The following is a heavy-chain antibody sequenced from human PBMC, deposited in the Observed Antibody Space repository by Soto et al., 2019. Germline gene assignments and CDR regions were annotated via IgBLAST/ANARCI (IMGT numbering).Heavy chain of an antibody. Sequence: SVKVSCKASGGTFSSYAISWVRQAPGQGLEWMGGIIPILGTANYAQKFQGRVTITADEATSTAYMELSSLRFEDTAVYYCARGAYYDFWSGYYRHYYYYGMDVWGQGTTVTVSS. J-gene: IGHJ6*02. CDR3: ARGAYYDFWSGYYRHYYYYGMDV. V-gene: IGHV1-69*13. D-gene: IGHD3-3*01. CDR2: IIPILGTA. CDR1: GGTFSSYA.